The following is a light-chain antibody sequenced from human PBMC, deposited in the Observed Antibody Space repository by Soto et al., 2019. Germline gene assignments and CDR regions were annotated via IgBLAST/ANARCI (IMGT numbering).Light chain of an antibody. J-gene: IGKJ2*01. CDR1: QGINSY. CDR3: QKYYSYPYT. CDR2: AAS. Sequence: AIRMTQSPSSFSASTGDRVTITCRASQGINSYLAWYQQKPGKAPKLLIYAASTLQSGVPSRFSGSGSRTDFTLTISCLQSEDFATYYCQKYYSYPYTFGQGTKLEIK. V-gene: IGKV1-8*01.